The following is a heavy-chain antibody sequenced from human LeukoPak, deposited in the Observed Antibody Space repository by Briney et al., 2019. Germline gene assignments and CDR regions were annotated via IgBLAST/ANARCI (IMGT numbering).Heavy chain of an antibody. CDR3: ARERYCGSSGCYVFDP. J-gene: IGHJ5*02. V-gene: IGHV4-59*01. D-gene: IGHD2-2*01. CDR2: IYYSGST. Sequence: PSETLSLTCTVSGGSISSYYWSWIRQPPGKGLEWIGYIYYSGSTNYNPSLKSRVTISVDTSKNQFSLKLSSVTAADTAVYYCARERYCGSSGCYVFDPWGQGTLVTVSS. CDR1: GGSISSYY.